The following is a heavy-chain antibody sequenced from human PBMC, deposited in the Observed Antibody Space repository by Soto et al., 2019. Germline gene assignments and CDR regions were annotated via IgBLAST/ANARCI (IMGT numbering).Heavy chain of an antibody. CDR3: TTVLAVREAQVETTFDY. CDR2: ISGSGGST. J-gene: IGHJ4*02. Sequence: GGSLRLSCAASGFTFSSYAMSWVRQAPGKGLEWVSAISGSGGSTYYADSVKGRFTISRDDSKNTLYLQMNSLKTEDTAVYYCTTVLAVREAQVETTFDYWGQGTLVTVSS. V-gene: IGHV3-23*01. CDR1: GFTFSSYA. D-gene: IGHD3-10*01.